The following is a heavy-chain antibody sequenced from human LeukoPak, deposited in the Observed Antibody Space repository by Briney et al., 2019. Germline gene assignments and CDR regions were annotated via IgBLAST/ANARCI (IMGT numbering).Heavy chain of an antibody. CDR1: GYSFTSYW. CDR2: IYPGDSDT. Sequence: GESLKISCKGSGYSFTSYWIGWVRPMPGKGLEWMGIIYPGDSDTRYSPSFQGQVTISADKSISTAYLQWSSLKASDTAIYYCAKRDSSGLYYFDYWGQGTLVTVSS. V-gene: IGHV5-51*01. CDR3: AKRDSSGLYYFDY. D-gene: IGHD3-22*01. J-gene: IGHJ4*02.